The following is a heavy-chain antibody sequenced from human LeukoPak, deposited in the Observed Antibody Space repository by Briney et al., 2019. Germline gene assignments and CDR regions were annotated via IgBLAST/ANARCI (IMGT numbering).Heavy chain of an antibody. CDR1: GYTLTELS. Sequence: ASVKVSCKVSGYTLTELSLHWVRQAPGKGLEWMGGFDSEDGETVYAQKFQGRVTMTEDTSTDTAYMELSSLRSEDTAVYYCATSDWELFDYWGQGTLVTVSS. D-gene: IGHD1-26*01. CDR3: ATSDWELFDY. J-gene: IGHJ4*02. V-gene: IGHV1-24*01. CDR2: FDSEDGET.